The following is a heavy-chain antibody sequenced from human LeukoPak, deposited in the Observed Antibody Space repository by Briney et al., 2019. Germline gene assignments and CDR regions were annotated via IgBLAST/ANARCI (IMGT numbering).Heavy chain of an antibody. CDR2: INPNSGGT. D-gene: IGHD3-10*01. Sequence: ASVKVSCKASGYTFTGYYMHWVRQAPGQGLEWMGWINPNSGGTNYAQKFKGRVTMTRDTSISTAYMELSRLRSDDTAVYYCARASYYYGSGSYPYYFDYWGQGTLVTVSS. CDR3: ARASYYYGSGSYPYYFDY. V-gene: IGHV1-2*02. CDR1: GYTFTGYY. J-gene: IGHJ4*02.